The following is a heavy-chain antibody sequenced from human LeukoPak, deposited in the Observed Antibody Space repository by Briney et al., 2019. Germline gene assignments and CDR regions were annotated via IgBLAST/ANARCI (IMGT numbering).Heavy chain of an antibody. D-gene: IGHD5-18*01. CDR2: INPNSGAT. CDR1: GFTFTDYY. Sequence: ASVKVSCKASGFTFTDYYIHWVRQAPGQGLEWMGWINPNSGATNYAQKFQGRVTMTRDTSISTAYMELSGLRSDDTAFYYCARGADTSMVTYWGQGTLVTVSS. J-gene: IGHJ4*02. V-gene: IGHV1-2*02. CDR3: ARGADTSMVTY.